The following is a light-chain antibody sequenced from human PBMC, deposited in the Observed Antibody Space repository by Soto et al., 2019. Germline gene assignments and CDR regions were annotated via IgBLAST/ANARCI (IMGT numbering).Light chain of an antibody. J-gene: IGKJ2*01. CDR2: GAS. V-gene: IGKV3-20*01. CDR3: QQYDSSPLYT. CDR1: DSVSSSH. Sequence: EIVLTQSPGTLSLSPGERATLSCMASDSVSSSHLAWYQQKPGQAPRLLMYGASSRAIGIPDRFSGSGSGTDFTLYISRLEPEDFAVYYCQQYDSSPLYTVGERTKLEIK.